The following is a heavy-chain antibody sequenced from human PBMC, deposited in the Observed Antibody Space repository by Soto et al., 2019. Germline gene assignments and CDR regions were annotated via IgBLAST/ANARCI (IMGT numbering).Heavy chain of an antibody. Sequence: EVQLLESGGGLVQPGGSLRLSCAASGFTFSNYATGWVRQAPGKGLEWVSAITGSGDSTYYADSVKGRFTISRDNSKNTLYLQMNSLRAEDTAVYYCATEGHLDSSGPFAYWGQGTLVTVSS. CDR2: ITGSGDST. J-gene: IGHJ4*02. V-gene: IGHV3-23*01. CDR1: GFTFSNYA. CDR3: ATEGHLDSSGPFAY. D-gene: IGHD3-22*01.